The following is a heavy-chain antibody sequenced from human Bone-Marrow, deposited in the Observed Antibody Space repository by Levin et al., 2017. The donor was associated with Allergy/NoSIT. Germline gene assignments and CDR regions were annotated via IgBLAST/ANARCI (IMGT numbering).Heavy chain of an antibody. D-gene: IGHD1-26*01. Sequence: RGESLKISCEASGYNFPNYWIGWVRQQPGKGLEWMGVVFPRDSDTRYNPSFQGQVTISADESVSTASLQWSGLKASDTAMYYCARHRPVGTSLSYIDIWGQGTLVTVSS. CDR2: VFPRDSDT. CDR3: ARHRPVGTSLSYIDI. CDR1: GYNFPNYW. J-gene: IGHJ4*02. V-gene: IGHV5-51*01.